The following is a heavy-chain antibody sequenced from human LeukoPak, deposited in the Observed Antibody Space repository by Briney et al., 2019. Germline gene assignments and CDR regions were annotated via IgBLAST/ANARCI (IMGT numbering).Heavy chain of an antibody. CDR3: AREYVWGSSRYLDY. D-gene: IGHD3-16*02. CDR2: IYSGGST. J-gene: IGHJ4*02. CDR1: GFTFSSYA. Sequence: GGSLRLSCAASGFTFSSYAMSWVRQAPGKGLEWVSVIYSGGSTYYADSVKGRFTISRDNAKNSLHLQLNSLRAEDTAVYYCAREYVWGSSRYLDYWGQGTLVTVSS. V-gene: IGHV3-66*01.